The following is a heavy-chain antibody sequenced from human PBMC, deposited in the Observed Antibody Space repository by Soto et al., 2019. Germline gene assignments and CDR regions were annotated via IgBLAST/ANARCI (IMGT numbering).Heavy chain of an antibody. V-gene: IGHV4-31*03. Sequence: QVQLQESGPGLVKPSQTLSLICSVSGGSITSASYHWTWIRQHPGRGLEWLANIYYSGRTYYNPSLKGRATISIDTSKNQFSLNVSSVTAADTAVYYCAREVIVNWNRAKYYDYWGQGSWSPSPQ. CDR3: AREVIVNWNRAKYYDY. CDR2: IYYSGRT. J-gene: IGHJ4*02. D-gene: IGHD1-1*01. CDR1: GGSITSASYH.